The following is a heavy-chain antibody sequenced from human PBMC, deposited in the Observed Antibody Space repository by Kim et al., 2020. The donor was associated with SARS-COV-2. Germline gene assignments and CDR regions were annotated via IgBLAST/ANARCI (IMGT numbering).Heavy chain of an antibody. V-gene: IGHV3-23*01. CDR2: IFGGGDKT. CDR3: ARYLLGGSYQGLHV. J-gene: IGHJ6*02. D-gene: IGHD2-2*01. CDR1: GFIFSNYA. Sequence: GGSLRLSCAASGFIFSNYAMKWVRLTPGKGLVWVSAIFGGGDKTYYADSMTGRFTISRDNSMNMLYLQMNSLRADDTAIYYCARYLLGGSYQGLHVWGQGTTVTVSS.